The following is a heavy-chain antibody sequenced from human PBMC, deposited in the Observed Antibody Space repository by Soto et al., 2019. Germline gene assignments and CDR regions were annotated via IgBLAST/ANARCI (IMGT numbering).Heavy chain of an antibody. V-gene: IGHV4-39*01. D-gene: IGHD5-12*01. Sequence: ASETLSLTCSVSGGSIATTSYYWAWTRRPPGKGLERIGSVYLSGTTYYKPSLKRRVTKSIDTSKNQFFLRLSNVTDADKDFYYCERYIGSTDDPPYYHYYYGMDVWGQGTTAT. CDR2: VYLSGTT. J-gene: IGHJ6*02. CDR3: ERYIGSTDDPPYYHYYYGMDV. CDR1: GGSIATTSYY.